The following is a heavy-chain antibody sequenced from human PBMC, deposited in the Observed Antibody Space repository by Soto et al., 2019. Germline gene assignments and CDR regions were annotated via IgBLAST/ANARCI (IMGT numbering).Heavy chain of an antibody. V-gene: IGHV4-31*03. D-gene: IGHD3-10*01. CDR1: GGSISSGGYY. CDR2: IYYSGST. J-gene: IGHJ5*02. CDR3: ARVTLDTMVPDP. Sequence: SETLSLTCTVSGGSISSGGYYWSWIRQPPGKGLEWIGYIYYSGSTYYNPSLKSRVTISVDTSKNQFSLKLSSVTAADTAVYYCARVTLDTMVPDPWGQGTLVTVSS.